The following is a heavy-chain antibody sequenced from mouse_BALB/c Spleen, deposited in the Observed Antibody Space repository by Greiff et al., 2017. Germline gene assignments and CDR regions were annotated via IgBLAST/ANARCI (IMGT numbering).Heavy chain of an antibody. CDR3: ARGNYFDY. CDR2: INPGSGGT. CDR1: GYAFTNYL. V-gene: IGHV1-54*01. Sequence: VQGVESGAELVRPGTSVKVSCKASGYAFTNYLIEWVKQRPGQGLEWIGVINPGSGGTNYNEKFKGKATLTADKSSSTAYMQLSSLTSDDSAVYFCARGNYFDYWGQGTTLTVSS. J-gene: IGHJ2*01.